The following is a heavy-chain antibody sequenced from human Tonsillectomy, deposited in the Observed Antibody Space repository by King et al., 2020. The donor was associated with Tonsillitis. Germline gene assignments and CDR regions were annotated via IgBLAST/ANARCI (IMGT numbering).Heavy chain of an antibody. J-gene: IGHJ4*02. Sequence: VQLVESGGGVVQPGRSLRLSCAASGFSFSSYGMHWVRQAPGKGLEWVALIWSDGSNEFYVDSVNCLFTPSRDNSKNTLYLQMNSLRVEDTAVYYCVRDGITGIWGFDYWGQGTLVTVSS. CDR1: GFSFSSYG. CDR2: IWSDGSNE. V-gene: IGHV3-33*01. CDR3: VRDGITGIWGFDY. D-gene: IGHD1-20*01.